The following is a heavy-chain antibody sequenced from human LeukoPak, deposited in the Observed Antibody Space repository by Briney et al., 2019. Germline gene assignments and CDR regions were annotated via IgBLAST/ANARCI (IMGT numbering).Heavy chain of an antibody. J-gene: IGHJ4*02. Sequence: GGSLRLSCAASGFTFSTYAMSWVRQAPGKGLEWVSAISGSGDNTFYADSVKGRFTISRDNSRNTLYLLMNSLRAEDTAMYHCARQTGESTNFDNWGQGTLVTVSS. D-gene: IGHD2-2*01. CDR2: ISGSGDNT. CDR3: ARQTGESTNFDN. V-gene: IGHV3-23*01. CDR1: GFTFSTYA.